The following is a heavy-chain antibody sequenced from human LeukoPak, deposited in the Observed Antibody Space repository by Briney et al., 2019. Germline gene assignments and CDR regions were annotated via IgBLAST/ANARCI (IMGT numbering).Heavy chain of an antibody. CDR2: ISSSSSYI. D-gene: IGHD5-24*01. Sequence: GGSLRLSCAASGFTFSSYSMNWVRQAPGKGLEWVSSISSSSSYIYYADSVKGRFTISRDNAKNSLYLQMNRLRAEDTAVYYCARDWGDGYYFDYWGQGTLVTVSS. CDR1: GFTFSSYS. CDR3: ARDWGDGYYFDY. J-gene: IGHJ4*02. V-gene: IGHV3-21*01.